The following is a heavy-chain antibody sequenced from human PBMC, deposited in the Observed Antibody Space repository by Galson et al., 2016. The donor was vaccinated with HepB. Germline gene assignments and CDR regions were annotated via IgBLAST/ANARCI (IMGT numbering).Heavy chain of an antibody. V-gene: IGHV4-39*01. Sequence: TVSGGSISSSSYYWGWIRQPPGKGLEWIGSIYYSGSTYYNPSPKSRVTISVDTSKNQFSLKLSSVTAADTAVYYCARARPVYDILTGYYPNWFDPWGQGTLVTVSS. CDR1: GGSISSSSYY. J-gene: IGHJ5*02. CDR3: ARARPVYDILTGYYPNWFDP. CDR2: IYYSGST. D-gene: IGHD3-9*01.